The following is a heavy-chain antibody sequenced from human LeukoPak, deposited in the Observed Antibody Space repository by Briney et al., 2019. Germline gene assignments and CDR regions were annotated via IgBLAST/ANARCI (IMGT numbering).Heavy chain of an antibody. D-gene: IGHD1-7*01. V-gene: IGHV4-34*01. CDR1: GGSFSGYY. CDR2: IYHSGST. J-gene: IGHJ4*02. Sequence: PSETLSLTCAVYGGSFSGYYWSWIRQPPGKGLEWIGYIYHSGSTYYNPSLKSRVTISVDRSKNQFSLKLSSVTAADTAVYYCARVLELRYFDYWGQGTLVTVSS. CDR3: ARVLELRYFDY.